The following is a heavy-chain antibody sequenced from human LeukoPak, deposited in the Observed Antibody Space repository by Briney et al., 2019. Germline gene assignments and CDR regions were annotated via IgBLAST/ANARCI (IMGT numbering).Heavy chain of an antibody. V-gene: IGHV4-39*06. Sequence: PSETLSLTCTVSGGSISSSSYYWGWIRQPPGKGLEWIGSIYYSGSTYYNPSLKSRVTISVDTSKNQFPLKLSSVTAADTAVYYCARVARGITSYYYYGMDVWGQGTTVTVSS. J-gene: IGHJ6*02. CDR2: IYYSGST. D-gene: IGHD3-16*01. CDR3: ARVARGITSYYYYGMDV. CDR1: GGSISSSSYY.